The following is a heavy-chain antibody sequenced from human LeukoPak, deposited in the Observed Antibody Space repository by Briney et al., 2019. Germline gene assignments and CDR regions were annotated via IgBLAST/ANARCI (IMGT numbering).Heavy chain of an antibody. Sequence: SETLSLTCFISGGTISNYFWGWIRQPPGKGLDWIGYIYYSGSPYYNPSLKSRVTISVDMSKNQLSLKLSSVTAADTAVYYCARVIPDSNYYYYGMDVWGQGTTVTVSS. V-gene: IGHV4-59*01. CDR3: ARVIPDSNYYYYGMDV. CDR1: GGTISNYF. CDR2: IYYSGSP. J-gene: IGHJ6*02. D-gene: IGHD2-21*01.